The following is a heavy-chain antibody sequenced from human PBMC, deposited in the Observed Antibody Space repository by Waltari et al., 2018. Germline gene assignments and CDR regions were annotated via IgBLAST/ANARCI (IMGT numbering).Heavy chain of an antibody. CDR3: TRGYCSGATCYLGAFDV. D-gene: IGHD2-15*01. J-gene: IGHJ3*01. V-gene: IGHV3-49*05. CDR1: GFTFGDYS. CDR2: IRSKAYGETA. Sequence: EVQLVESGGGLVKPGRSLRLSCTGSGFTFGDYSMSWSRQAPGKGLVWVGFIRSKAYGETAEYAASVKDRFTISRDDSKSIAYLQMNSLKTEDTAVYYCTRGYCSGATCYLGAFDVWGQGTMAIVS.